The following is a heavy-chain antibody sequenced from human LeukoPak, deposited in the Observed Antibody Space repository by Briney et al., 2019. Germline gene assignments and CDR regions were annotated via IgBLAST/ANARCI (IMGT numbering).Heavy chain of an antibody. V-gene: IGHV3-21*01. CDR1: GFTFSSYS. CDR2: ISSSSSYI. Sequence: GGSLRLSCAASGFTFSSYSMNWVRQAPGKGLEWVPSISSSSSYIYYADSVKGRFTISRDKAKNSLYMQMNSLRAEDTAVYYCARDDGVGSGYDYYYYMDVWGKGTTVTVSS. D-gene: IGHD5-12*01. J-gene: IGHJ6*03. CDR3: ARDDGVGSGYDYYYYMDV.